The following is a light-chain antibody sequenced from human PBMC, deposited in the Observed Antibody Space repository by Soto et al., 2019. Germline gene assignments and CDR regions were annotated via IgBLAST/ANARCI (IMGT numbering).Light chain of an antibody. CDR2: AAS. CDR3: QKYNSVPIT. Sequence: DIQMTQSPSSLSASVGDRVTITCRASQGVSNNLAWYQQKPGKVPKLLIYAASTLQSGVPSRFSGSGSGTDFTLTISSLQPEDVATYYCQKYNSVPITFGQGTRLEIK. V-gene: IGKV1-27*01. CDR1: QGVSNN. J-gene: IGKJ5*01.